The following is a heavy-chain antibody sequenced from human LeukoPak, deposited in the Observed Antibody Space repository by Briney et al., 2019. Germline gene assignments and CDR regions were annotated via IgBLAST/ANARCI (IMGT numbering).Heavy chain of an antibody. CDR1: GGSISSYS. CDR3: ARDFACGSTNCGSWFDP. CDR2: FYTSGST. D-gene: IGHD2-2*01. J-gene: IGHJ5*02. Sequence: SETLSLTCTVSGGSISSYSWSWIRQPAGKGLEWIGRFYTSGSTNYNPSLKSRVTMSVDTSKNQFSLKLSSVTAADTAMYYCARDFACGSTNCGSWFDPWGQGTLVSVSS. V-gene: IGHV4-4*07.